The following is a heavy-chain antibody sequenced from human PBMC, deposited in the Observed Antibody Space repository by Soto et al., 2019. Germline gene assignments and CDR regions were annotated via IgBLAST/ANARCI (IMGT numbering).Heavy chain of an antibody. CDR2: ISGSGGST. Sequence: GGSLRLSCAASGLTFSSYAMSWVRQAPGKGLEWVSAISGSGGSTYYADSVKGRFTISRDNSKNTLYLQMNSLRAEDTAVYYCAKGPNHCSGGSCPHRIYYYYGMDVWGQGTTVTVSS. J-gene: IGHJ6*02. D-gene: IGHD2-15*01. CDR3: AKGPNHCSGGSCPHRIYYYYGMDV. CDR1: GLTFSSYA. V-gene: IGHV3-23*01.